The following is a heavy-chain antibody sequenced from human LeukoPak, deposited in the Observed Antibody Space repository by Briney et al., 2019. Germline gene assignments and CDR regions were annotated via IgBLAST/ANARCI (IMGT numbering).Heavy chain of an antibody. CDR1: GFTFSSYS. D-gene: IGHD4-17*01. Sequence: PGGSLRLSCAASGFTFSSYSMNWVRQAPGKGLGWVSSISSNSSYIYYADSVKGRFTISRDNAKNSLYLQTNSLRAEDTAVYYCARGKRGYGDYGSDGAFDIWGQGTMVTVSS. CDR3: ARGKRGYGDYGSDGAFDI. CDR2: ISSNSSYI. J-gene: IGHJ3*02. V-gene: IGHV3-21*01.